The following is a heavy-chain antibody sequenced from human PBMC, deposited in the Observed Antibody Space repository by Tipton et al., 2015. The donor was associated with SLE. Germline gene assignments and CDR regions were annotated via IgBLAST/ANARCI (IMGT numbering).Heavy chain of an antibody. D-gene: IGHD2-15*01. V-gene: IGHV3-11*04. CDR1: GFTFSDYY. Sequence: SLRLSCAASGFTFSDYYMRWIRQAPGKGLEWVSYISSSGSTIYYADSVKGRFTISRDNAKNSLYLQMNSLRAEDTAVYYCARYCSGGSCYAYNWFDPWGQGTLVTVSS. J-gene: IGHJ5*02. CDR3: ARYCSGGSCYAYNWFDP. CDR2: ISSSGSTI.